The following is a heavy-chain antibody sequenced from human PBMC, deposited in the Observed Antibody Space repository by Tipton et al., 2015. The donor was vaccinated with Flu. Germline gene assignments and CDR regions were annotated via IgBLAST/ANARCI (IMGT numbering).Heavy chain of an antibody. D-gene: IGHD6-19*01. CDR3: AKVIPEKVAGLDY. CDR1: GFTFSRYA. V-gene: IGHV3-23*01. CDR2: ISGGGGST. J-gene: IGHJ4*02. Sequence: GSLRLSCAASGFTFSRYAMSWVRQAPGKGLEWVSAISGGGGSTYFADSVKGRFTISRDNSKNKVYLQMNRLRAEDTAIYYCAKVIPEKVAGLDYWGQGTLVTVSS.